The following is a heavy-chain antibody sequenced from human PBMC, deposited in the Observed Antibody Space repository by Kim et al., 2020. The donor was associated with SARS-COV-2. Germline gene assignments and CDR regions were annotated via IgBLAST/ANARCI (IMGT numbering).Heavy chain of an antibody. V-gene: IGHV1-3*01. Sequence: KYSQKFQSRGTITRDTSARPAYMELSSLRSEDTAVYYCARDPSIAAAEGDYWGQGTLVTVSS. CDR3: ARDPSIAAAEGDY. J-gene: IGHJ4*02. D-gene: IGHD6-13*01.